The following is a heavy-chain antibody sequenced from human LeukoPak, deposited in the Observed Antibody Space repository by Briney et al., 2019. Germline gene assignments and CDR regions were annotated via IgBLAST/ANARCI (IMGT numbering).Heavy chain of an antibody. CDR1: GGSISSYY. J-gene: IGHJ4*02. CDR3: ARRTPEAMYYFDY. Sequence: PSETLSLTCTVSGGSISSYYWSWIRQPPGKGLEWIGYIYYSGSTNYNPSLKSRVTISVDTSKNQFSLKLSSVTAADTAVYYCARRTPEAMYYFDYWGQGTQVTVSS. CDR2: IYYSGST. D-gene: IGHD6-25*01. V-gene: IGHV4-59*08.